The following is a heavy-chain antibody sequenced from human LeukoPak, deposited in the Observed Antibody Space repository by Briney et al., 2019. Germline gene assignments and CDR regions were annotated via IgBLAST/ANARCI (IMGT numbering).Heavy chain of an antibody. CDR2: IYYSGST. V-gene: IGHV4-61*01. J-gene: IGHJ6*03. CDR3: ARIAAAGTGYNLGYYYYYMDV. Sequence: PSQTLSLTCTVSGGSINSGSYYWRWIRQPPGTGLEWIGYIYYSGSTNYNPSLKSRVTISVYTSKNQFSLKLSSVTAADTAVYYCARIAAAGTGYNLGYYYYYMDVWGKGTTVTVSS. CDR1: GGSINSGSYY. D-gene: IGHD6-13*01.